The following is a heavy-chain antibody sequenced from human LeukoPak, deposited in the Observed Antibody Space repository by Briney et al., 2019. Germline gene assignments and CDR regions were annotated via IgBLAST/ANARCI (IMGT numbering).Heavy chain of an antibody. CDR1: GFTLSIYW. CDR3: ARDGRGISVAGSPYGMDV. J-gene: IGHJ6*02. D-gene: IGHD6-19*01. V-gene: IGHV3-7*01. CDR2: IKQDGSEK. Sequence: GGSLRLSCAASGFTLSIYWMGWVRQAQGKGLEWVANIKQDGSEKYYVDSVKGRFTISRDNAKNSLYLQMNSLRAEDTAVYYCARDGRGISVAGSPYGMDVWGQGTTVTVSS.